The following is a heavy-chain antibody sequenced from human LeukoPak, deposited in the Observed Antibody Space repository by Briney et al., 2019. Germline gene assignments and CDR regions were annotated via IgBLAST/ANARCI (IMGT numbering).Heavy chain of an antibody. CDR3: ARDFGYSSHYYYYYMDV. V-gene: IGHV1-2*06. D-gene: IGHD6-13*01. CDR1: GYTFNRHS. CDR2: INPNSGGT. J-gene: IGHJ6*03. Sequence: ASMKVSCRASGYTFNRHSIIWVRQAPGQGLEWMGRINPNSGGTNYAQKFQGRVTMTRDTSISTAYMELSRLRSDDTAVYYCARDFGYSSHYYYYYMDVWGKGTTVTVSS.